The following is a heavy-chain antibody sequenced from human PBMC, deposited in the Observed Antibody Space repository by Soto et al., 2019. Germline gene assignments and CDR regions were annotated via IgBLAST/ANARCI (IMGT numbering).Heavy chain of an antibody. D-gene: IGHD1-7*01. Sequence: TGGSLRLSCAASGFTFSSYWMSWVRQAPGKGLEWVANIKQDGSEKYYVDSVKGRFTISRDNAKNSLYLQMNSLRAEDTAVYYCAREQTGTTLLYYYYYGMDVWGQGTTVTVSS. CDR3: AREQTGTTLLYYYYYGMDV. CDR2: IKQDGSEK. J-gene: IGHJ6*02. CDR1: GFTFSSYW. V-gene: IGHV3-7*05.